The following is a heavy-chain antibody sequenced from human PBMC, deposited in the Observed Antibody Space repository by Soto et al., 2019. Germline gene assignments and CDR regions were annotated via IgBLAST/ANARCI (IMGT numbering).Heavy chain of an antibody. D-gene: IGHD6-13*01. CDR1: GFTFSSYT. J-gene: IGHJ4*02. CDR2: ISSSGRFT. Sequence: GGSLRLSCAASGFTFSSYTMIWVRQAPGKGLEWVSSISSSGRFTYYADSMKGRFTISRDNAKNSVFLQVNSLRAEDTAVYYCARYVRRYGSRWGQGTLVTVSS. V-gene: IGHV3-21*06. CDR3: ARYVRRYGSR.